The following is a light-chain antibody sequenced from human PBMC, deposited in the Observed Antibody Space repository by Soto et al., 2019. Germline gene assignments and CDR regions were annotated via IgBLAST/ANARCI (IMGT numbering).Light chain of an antibody. CDR1: SSDVGGYHY. V-gene: IGLV2-14*01. J-gene: IGLJ1*01. CDR3: SSYTSSSTLYV. Sequence: QSVLTQPASVSGSPGQSITISCTGTSSDVGGYHYVSWYQQHPGKAPKFMIYDVSNRPSGVSNRFSGSKSGNTASLTISGLQAEDEADYYCSSYTSSSTLYVFGTGTKLTVL. CDR2: DVS.